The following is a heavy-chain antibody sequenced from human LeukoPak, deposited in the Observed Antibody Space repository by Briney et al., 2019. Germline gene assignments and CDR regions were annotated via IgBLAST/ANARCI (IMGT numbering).Heavy chain of an antibody. CDR1: RGSISTYY. Sequence: SETLSLACTVSRGSISTYYWSWIRQTPGTTLEWIGNIHYTGRTRYNPSLESRVTMSLDTPKNEFSLRLTSMTAADSAVYYCARGRPDPQNSDYWDYWGQGILVTVSS. D-gene: IGHD3-22*01. J-gene: IGHJ4*02. V-gene: IGHV4-59*13. CDR2: IHYTGRT. CDR3: ARGRPDPQNSDYWDY.